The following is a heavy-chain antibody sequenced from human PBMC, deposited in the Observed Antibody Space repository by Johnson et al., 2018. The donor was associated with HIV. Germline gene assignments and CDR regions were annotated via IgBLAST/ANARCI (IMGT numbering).Heavy chain of an antibody. D-gene: IGHD2-15*01. CDR1: GFIIDDYG. CDR2: IKRKTDGGTT. Sequence: VQLVESGGGVVRPGGSLRLSCAASGFIIDDYGMSWVRQAPGKGLEWVGRIKRKTDGGTTDYAAPVKGKFTISRDDSKNTLYLEMNSLKTEDTAVYYCTTDLPYCSGHDCYNAFDLWGQGTTVIVSS. CDR3: TTDLPYCSGHDCYNAFDL. J-gene: IGHJ3*01. V-gene: IGHV3-15*01.